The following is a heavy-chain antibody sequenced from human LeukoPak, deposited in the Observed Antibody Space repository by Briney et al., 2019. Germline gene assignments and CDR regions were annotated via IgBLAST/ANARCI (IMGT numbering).Heavy chain of an antibody. J-gene: IGHJ4*02. D-gene: IGHD3-16*01. CDR1: GGSISTGSYY. Sequence: LPSETLSLTCTVSGGSISTGSYYWGWIRQPPGKGLEWVSAISGSGGSTYYADSVKGRFTISRDNSKNTLFLQMNSLRAEDTAVYYCAKRGGDGNPHDYWGQGTLVTVSS. V-gene: IGHV3-23*01. CDR3: AKRGGDGNPHDY. CDR2: ISGSGGST.